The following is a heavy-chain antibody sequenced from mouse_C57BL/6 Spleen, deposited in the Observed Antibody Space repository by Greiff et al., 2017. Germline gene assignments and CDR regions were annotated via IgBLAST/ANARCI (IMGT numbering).Heavy chain of an antibody. D-gene: IGHD1-1*01. CDR3: ARHGDYGSSFAY. CDR1: GYTFSSYG. J-gene: IGHJ3*01. V-gene: IGHV5-6*01. CDR2: ISSGGSYT. Sequence: EVQGVESGGDLVKPGGSLKLSCAASGYTFSSYGMSWVRQTPDKRLEWVATISSGGSYTYYPDSVKGRFTISRDNAKNTLYLQMSSLKSEDTAMYYDARHGDYGSSFAYWGQGTLVTVSA.